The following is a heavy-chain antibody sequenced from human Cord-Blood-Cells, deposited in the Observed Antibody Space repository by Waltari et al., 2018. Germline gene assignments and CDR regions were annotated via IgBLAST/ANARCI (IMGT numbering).Heavy chain of an antibody. CDR1: GFTFGSYW. Sequence: EVQLVESGGGLVQPGGSLRLSCAASGFTFGSYWMSWVGQAPGKGLEWVANIKQDGSEKYYVDSVKGRFTISRDNAKNSLYLQMNSLRAEDTAVYYCARGYYDSSGYYYYWGQGTLVTVSS. V-gene: IGHV3-7*01. CDR2: IKQDGSEK. D-gene: IGHD3-22*01. CDR3: ARGYYDSSGYYYY. J-gene: IGHJ4*02.